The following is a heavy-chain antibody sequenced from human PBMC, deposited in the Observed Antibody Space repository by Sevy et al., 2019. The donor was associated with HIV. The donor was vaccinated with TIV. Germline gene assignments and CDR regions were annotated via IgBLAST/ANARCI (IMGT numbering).Heavy chain of an antibody. Sequence: GGSLRLSCAASGFTFSRNGMHWVRLAPGKGLEWVAFLPSDGSNKYYADSVKGRFIISRDNSKNALFLQMNSLRTEDTAVYCCARDKGFWNDYYRVYYYYGMDVWGQGTTVTVSS. CDR1: GFTFSRNG. J-gene: IGHJ6*02. V-gene: IGHV3-30*02. CDR3: ARDKGFWNDYYRVYYYYGMDV. D-gene: IGHD3-3*01. CDR2: LPSDGSNK.